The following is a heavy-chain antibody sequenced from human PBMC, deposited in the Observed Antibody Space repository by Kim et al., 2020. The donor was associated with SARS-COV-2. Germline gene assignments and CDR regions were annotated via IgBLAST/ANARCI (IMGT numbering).Heavy chain of an antibody. CDR2: IYYSGST. D-gene: IGHD6-13*01. J-gene: IGHJ5*02. CDR1: GGSISSSSYY. CDR3: ARCPRDSGSSSSWPVGDNWFDP. Sequence: SETLSLTCTVSGGSISSSSYYWGWIRQPPGKGLEWIGSIYYSGSTYYNPSLKSRVTISVDTSKNQFSLKLSSVTAADTAVYYCARCPRDSGSSSSWPVGDNWFDPWGQGTLVTVSS. V-gene: IGHV4-39*07.